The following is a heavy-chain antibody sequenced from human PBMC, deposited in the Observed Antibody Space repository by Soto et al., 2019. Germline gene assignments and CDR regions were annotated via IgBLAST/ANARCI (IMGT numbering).Heavy chain of an antibody. D-gene: IGHD6-13*01. J-gene: IGHJ6*02. CDR1: GDSVSSNSAA. CDR3: ARGGGSSWLGLYYYYGMDV. CDR2: TYYRSKWYN. V-gene: IGHV6-1*01. Sequence: SQTLALTCAISGDSVSSNSAAWNWIRQSPSRGLEWLGRTYYRSKWYNDYAVPVKSRITINPDTSKNQFSLQLNSVTPEDTAVYYCARGGGSSWLGLYYYYGMDVWGQGTTVTVSS.